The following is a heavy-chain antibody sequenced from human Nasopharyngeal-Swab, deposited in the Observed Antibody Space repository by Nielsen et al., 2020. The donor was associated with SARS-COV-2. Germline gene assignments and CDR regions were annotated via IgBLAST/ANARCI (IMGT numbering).Heavy chain of an antibody. V-gene: IGHV1-24*01. CDR1: GYTLTELS. J-gene: IGHJ5*02. D-gene: IGHD6-19*01. CDR3: ATAAVAGNAGWFDP. Sequence: ASVKVSCKVSGYTLTELSMHWVRQAPGKGLEWMGGFDPEDGETIYAQKFQGRVTMTEDTSTDTAYMELSSLKSEDTAVYYCATAAVAGNAGWFDPWGQGTLVTVSS. CDR2: FDPEDGET.